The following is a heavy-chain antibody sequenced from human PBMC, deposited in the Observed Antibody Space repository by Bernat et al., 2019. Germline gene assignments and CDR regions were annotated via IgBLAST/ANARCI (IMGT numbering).Heavy chain of an antibody. Sequence: QLQLQESGPGLVKPSETLSLTCTVSGRSISSSSYYWGWIRQPPGKGLEWIGSIYYSGSTYYNPSLKSRVTISVDTSKNQFSLKLSSVTAADTAVYYCARGLGGVIVMPFDYWGQGTLVTVSS. CDR2: IYYSGST. J-gene: IGHJ4*02. CDR1: GRSISSSSYY. CDR3: ARGLGGVIVMPFDY. D-gene: IGHD3-16*02. V-gene: IGHV4-39*01.